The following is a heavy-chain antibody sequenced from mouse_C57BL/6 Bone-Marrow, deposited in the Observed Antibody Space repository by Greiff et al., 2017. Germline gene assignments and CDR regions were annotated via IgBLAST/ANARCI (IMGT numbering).Heavy chain of an antibody. CDR3: ARLTTRGFDY. CDR1: GYTFTNYW. Sequence: QVQLKQSGAELVRPGTSVKMSCKASGYTFTNYWIGWAKQRPGHGLEWIGDIYPGGGYTNYNEKFKGKATLTADKSSSTAYMQFSSLTSEDSAIYYCARLTTRGFDYWGQGTTLTVSS. D-gene: IGHD1-1*01. V-gene: IGHV1-63*01. CDR2: IYPGGGYT. J-gene: IGHJ2*01.